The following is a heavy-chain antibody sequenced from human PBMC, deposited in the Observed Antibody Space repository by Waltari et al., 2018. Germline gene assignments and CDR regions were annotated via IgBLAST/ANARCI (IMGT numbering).Heavy chain of an antibody. V-gene: IGHV4-34*01. D-gene: IGHD3-16*02. CDR3: ARVKIGSITVWGSYRNAFDI. Sequence: QVQLQQWGAGLLKPSETLSLTCAVYGGSFSGYYWRWIRQPPGKGLEWIGEINHSGSTNYNPSLKSRVTISVDTSKNQFSLKLSSVTAADTAVYYCARVKIGSITVWGSYRNAFDIWGQGTMVTVSS. CDR2: INHSGST. CDR1: GGSFSGYY. J-gene: IGHJ3*02.